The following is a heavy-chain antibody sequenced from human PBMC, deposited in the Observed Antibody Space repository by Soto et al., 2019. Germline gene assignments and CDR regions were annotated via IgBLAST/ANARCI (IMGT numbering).Heavy chain of an antibody. V-gene: IGHV4-39*01. CDR3: ARQRNWKVDS. D-gene: IGHD1-1*01. CDR2: AYCSQST. Sequence: ETRSITCPVSGGSVRIITDQCDRLRQPPGSGLEWMWRAYCSQSTYYNPSLKSRVTISGDASKKQASLRVNSVTDADTDVYYFARQRNWKVDSWGQGTLVTVYS. J-gene: IGHJ4*02. CDR1: GGSVRIITDQ.